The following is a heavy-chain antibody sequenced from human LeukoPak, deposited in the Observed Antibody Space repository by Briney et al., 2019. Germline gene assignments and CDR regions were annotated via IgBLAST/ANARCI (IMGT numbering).Heavy chain of an antibody. CDR1: GGSISSSSYY. Sequence: SETLSLTCTVSGGSISSSSYYWGWIRQPPGRGLEWIGNIYYSGSTYYNPSLKSRVTISVDTSKNQFSLKLSSVTAADTAVYYCAGLGGSYRLPYYFDYWGQGTLVTVSS. J-gene: IGHJ4*02. D-gene: IGHD3-16*02. V-gene: IGHV4-39*01. CDR3: AGLGGSYRLPYYFDY. CDR2: IYYSGST.